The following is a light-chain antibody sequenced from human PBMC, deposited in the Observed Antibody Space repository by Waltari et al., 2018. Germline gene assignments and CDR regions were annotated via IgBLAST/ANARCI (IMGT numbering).Light chain of an antibody. Sequence: QSVLTQPPSASATPGQRVTISCSGSSPNIGSNTVTWYHQLPGTAPNLLISTNNQRPSGVPDRFSGSKSGTSASLAISGLQSEDEADYYCAVWDDSLNGVVFGGGTKLTVL. V-gene: IGLV1-44*01. CDR3: AVWDDSLNGVV. J-gene: IGLJ2*01. CDR1: SPNIGSNT. CDR2: TNN.